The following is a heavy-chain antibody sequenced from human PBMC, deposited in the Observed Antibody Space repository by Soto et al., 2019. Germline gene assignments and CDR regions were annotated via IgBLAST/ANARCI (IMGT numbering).Heavy chain of an antibody. V-gene: IGHV1-18*01. CDR1: GYTFTSYG. CDR2: ISAYNGNT. J-gene: IGHJ4*02. Sequence: ASVKVSCKASGYTFTSYGISWVRQAPGQGLEWMGWISAYNGNTKYAQKLQGRVTMTTDTSTSTAYMELRNLRSDDTAVYYCARGKNYYDSSGQRFDNWGKETLVTVAS. CDR3: ARGKNYYDSSGQRFDN. D-gene: IGHD3-22*01.